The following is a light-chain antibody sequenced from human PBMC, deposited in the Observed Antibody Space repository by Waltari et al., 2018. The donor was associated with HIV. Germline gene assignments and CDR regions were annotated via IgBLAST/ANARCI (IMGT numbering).Light chain of an antibody. CDR1: QSVSNS. Sequence: EIVFTQSPATLSLSPGERATLSCRASQSVSNSLIWYQQKPGQAPRLLIYDASNRATGVPARFSGSGSGTDFTLTISSLEPEDFAVYYCQQRSNWPPITFGGGTKVEIK. CDR2: DAS. CDR3: QQRSNWPPIT. V-gene: IGKV3-11*01. J-gene: IGKJ4*01.